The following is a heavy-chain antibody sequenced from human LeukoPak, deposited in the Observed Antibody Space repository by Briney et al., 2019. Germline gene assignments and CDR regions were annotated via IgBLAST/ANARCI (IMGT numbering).Heavy chain of an antibody. CDR3: ARSITMVRGVI. CDR1: GGSISSSSYY. D-gene: IGHD3-10*01. CDR2: IYYSGST. V-gene: IGHV4-39*01. J-gene: IGHJ4*02. Sequence: PSETLSLTCTVSGGSISSSSYYWGWIRQPPGKGLEWIGSIYYSGSTYYNPSLKSRVTISVDTSKNQFSLKLSSVTAADTAVYYCARSITMVRGVIWGQGTLVTVSS.